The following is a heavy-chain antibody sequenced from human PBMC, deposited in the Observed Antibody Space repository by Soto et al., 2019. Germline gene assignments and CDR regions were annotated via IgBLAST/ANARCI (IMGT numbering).Heavy chain of an antibody. V-gene: IGHV4-39*01. D-gene: IGHD2-21*02. J-gene: IGHJ5*02. Sequence: PSETMSLTCTVSRGSISSSSYYWGWIRQPPGKGLEWIGRIYYSGSTYYNPSRKSRVTISVDTSKNQFSLKLSSVTAADTSVYYCARPAVVTTGHWVDPWGQGTLVTVS. CDR1: RGSISSSSYY. CDR3: ARPAVVTTGHWVDP. CDR2: IYYSGST.